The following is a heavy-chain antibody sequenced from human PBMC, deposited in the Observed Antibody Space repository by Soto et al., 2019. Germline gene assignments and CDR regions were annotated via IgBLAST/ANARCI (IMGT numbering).Heavy chain of an antibody. CDR3: ARDAPYYYDISAYSPPGY. J-gene: IGHJ4*02. Sequence: QVQLLQSGAEVKKPGASVKVSCKTSGYIFTSYGISWVRQAPGQGLEWMGWISGYKGNTKEAQRFQVRVPLTPDTATTTAYMELRSLTSDDTAVYYCARDAPYYYDISAYSPPGYWGQGTLVTVSS. CDR2: ISGYKGNT. V-gene: IGHV1-18*01. D-gene: IGHD3-22*01. CDR1: GYIFTSYG.